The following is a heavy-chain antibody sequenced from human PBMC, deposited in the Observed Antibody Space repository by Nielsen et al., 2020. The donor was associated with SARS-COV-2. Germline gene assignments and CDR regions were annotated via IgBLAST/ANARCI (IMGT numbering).Heavy chain of an antibody. CDR2: IRSKAYGGTT. CDR3: TSRTLGYCSGGSCYEWDY. J-gene: IGHJ4*02. CDR1: GFTFGDYA. Sequence: GESLKISCTASGFTFGDYAMSWVRQAPGKGLEWVGFIRSKAYGGTTEYAASVKGRFTISRDDSKSIAYLQMNSLKTEDTAVYYCTSRTLGYCSGGSCYEWDYWGQGTLVTVSS. D-gene: IGHD2-15*01. V-gene: IGHV3-49*04.